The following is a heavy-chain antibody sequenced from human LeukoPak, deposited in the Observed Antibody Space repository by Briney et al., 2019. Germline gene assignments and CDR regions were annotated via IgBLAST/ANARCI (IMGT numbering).Heavy chain of an antibody. CDR3: ARALGNYYDSTVYQAY. CDR1: GYTFTDYY. D-gene: IGHD3-22*01. Sequence: GASMKVSCNTSGYTFTDYYIHWVRQAPGQGLEWMGWINPKSGVTNYAQNFQDRVTLTSDTSFSTAYMDLGGLTSGDTAVYYCARALGNYYDSTVYQAYWGQGHLVTVSS. V-gene: IGHV1-2*02. CDR2: INPKSGVT. J-gene: IGHJ4*02.